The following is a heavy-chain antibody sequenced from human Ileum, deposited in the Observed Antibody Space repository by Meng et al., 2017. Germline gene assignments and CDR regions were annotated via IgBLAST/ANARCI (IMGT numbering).Heavy chain of an antibody. CDR3: ARATSGLSDPYNFDF. D-gene: IGHD5-12*01. J-gene: IGHJ4*02. CDR1: GYSFSTHW. Sequence: GESLKISCKGSGYSFSTHWIGWVRQMPGKGLEWMGIIYPDDDDTRYSPSFQGQVTISVDRSIATAYLEWSSLKASDTAMYYCARATSGLSDPYNFDFWGQGTLVTVSS. V-gene: IGHV5-51*01. CDR2: IYPDDDDT.